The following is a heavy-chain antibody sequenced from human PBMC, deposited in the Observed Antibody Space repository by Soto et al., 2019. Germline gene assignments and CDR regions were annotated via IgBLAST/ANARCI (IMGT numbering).Heavy chain of an antibody. CDR1: GFTFSSYA. V-gene: IGHV3-23*01. D-gene: IGHD3-10*01. CDR3: AFNSGSGSYYFDY. CDR2: ISGGGETT. Sequence: EVQLLESGGGLVQPGGSLRLSWAASGFTFSSYAMWWVRQAPGKGREGVSAISGGGETTYYADSVKGRFTISRDNSKNTLYLQMNSLRAEDTAVYYCAFNSGSGSYYFDYWGQGTLVTVSS. J-gene: IGHJ4*02.